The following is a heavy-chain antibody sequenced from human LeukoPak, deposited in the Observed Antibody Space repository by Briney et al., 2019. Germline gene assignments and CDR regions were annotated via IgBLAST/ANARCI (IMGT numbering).Heavy chain of an antibody. V-gene: IGHV3-23*01. CDR3: AKALDTYGYMRFDY. J-gene: IGHJ4*02. Sequence: GGSLRLSCAPSGFTFVSYAMTWVRQAPGKGLEWVSAINGGGDTTYYADSAKGRFTVSRDRSTNTLFLQMSSLRAEDSGMYYRAKALDTYGYMRFDYWGQGTLVTVSS. CDR2: INGGGDTT. CDR1: GFTFVSYA. D-gene: IGHD5-24*01.